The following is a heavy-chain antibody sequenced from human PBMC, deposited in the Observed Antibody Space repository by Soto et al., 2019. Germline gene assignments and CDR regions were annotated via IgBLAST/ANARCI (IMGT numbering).Heavy chain of an antibody. Sequence: SETLSLTCTVSGGSISSYYWSWIRRPPGKGLEWIGYIYYSGSTNYNPSLKSRVTISVDTSKNQFSLKLSSVTAADTAVYYCARLRDTKPRLRVAASIAARQSQSVGYYYMDVWGKGTTVTVSS. CDR3: ARLRDTKPRLRVAASIAARQSQSVGYYYMDV. V-gene: IGHV4-59*08. D-gene: IGHD6-6*01. CDR2: IYYSGST. J-gene: IGHJ6*03. CDR1: GGSISSYY.